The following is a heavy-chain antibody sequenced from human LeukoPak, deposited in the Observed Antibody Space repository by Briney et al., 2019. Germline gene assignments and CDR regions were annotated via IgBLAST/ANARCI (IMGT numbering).Heavy chain of an antibody. CDR3: AELGITMIGGV. CDR2: ISGGGGSGGST. Sequence: PGGSLRLSCAASGFTFSSYAMSWVRQAPGKGLEWVSAISGGGGSGGSTYYADSVKGRFTISRDNAKNSLYLQMNSLRAEDTAVYYCAELGITMIGGVWGKGTTVTISS. D-gene: IGHD3-10*02. J-gene: IGHJ6*04. V-gene: IGHV3-23*01. CDR1: GFTFSSYA.